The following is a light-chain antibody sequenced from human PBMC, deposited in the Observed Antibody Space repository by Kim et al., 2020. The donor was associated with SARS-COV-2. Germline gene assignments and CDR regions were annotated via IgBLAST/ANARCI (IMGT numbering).Light chain of an antibody. V-gene: IGKV3-15*01. CDR1: QSVSSN. Sequence: SPGERATLSCRAGQSVSSNLAWYQQKPVQAPRLLIYGASTRATGIPARFSGSGSGTEFTLTISSLQSEGFAVYYCQQYNNWPPLYTFGQGTKLEI. CDR3: QQYNNWPPLYT. CDR2: GAS. J-gene: IGKJ2*01.